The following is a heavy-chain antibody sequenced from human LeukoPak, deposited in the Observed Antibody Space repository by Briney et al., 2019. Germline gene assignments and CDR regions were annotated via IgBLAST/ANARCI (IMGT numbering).Heavy chain of an antibody. V-gene: IGHV1-18*01. CDR2: ISAYNGNT. CDR3: ARLWRAYDYVWVSYRYFDY. Sequence: ATVKVSCKASGYTFTSYGISWVRQAPGQGLEWMGWISAYNGNTNYAQKLQVRVTMTTDTSTSTAYMELRSLRSDDTAVYYCARLWRAYDYVWVSYRYFDYWGQGTLVTVSS. D-gene: IGHD3-16*02. J-gene: IGHJ4*02. CDR1: GYTFTSYG.